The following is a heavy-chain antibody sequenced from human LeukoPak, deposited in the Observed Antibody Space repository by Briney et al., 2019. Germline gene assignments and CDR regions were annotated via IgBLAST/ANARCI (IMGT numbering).Heavy chain of an antibody. J-gene: IGHJ5*02. D-gene: IGHD2-15*01. CDR3: ARTLPKSIVVVVAATRNWFDP. CDR1: GGYFSGYY. CDR2: INHSGST. V-gene: IGHV4-34*01. Sequence: PSETLSLTCAVYGGYFSGYYWSWIRQPPGKGLEWIGEINHSGSTNYNPSLKSRVTISVDTSKNQFSLKLSSVTAADTAVYYCARTLPKSIVVVVAATRNWFDPWGQGTLVTVSS.